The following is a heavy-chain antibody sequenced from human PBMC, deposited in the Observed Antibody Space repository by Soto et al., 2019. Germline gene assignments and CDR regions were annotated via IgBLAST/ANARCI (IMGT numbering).Heavy chain of an antibody. Sequence: GGSLRLSCAASGFTFSSYDRSWVRQAPGKGLEWVSTISYSGGSTYYADSVKGRFTISRDNSKNTLYLQVNSLRAEDTAVYYCAKPLLSTTYFDYWGQGTLVTVSS. CDR1: GFTFSSYD. J-gene: IGHJ4*02. V-gene: IGHV3-23*01. CDR3: AKPLLSTTYFDY. D-gene: IGHD4-4*01. CDR2: ISYSGGST.